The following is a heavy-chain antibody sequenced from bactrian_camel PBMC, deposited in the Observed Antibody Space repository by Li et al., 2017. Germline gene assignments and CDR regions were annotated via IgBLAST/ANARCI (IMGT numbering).Heavy chain of an antibody. J-gene: IGHJ4*01. D-gene: IGHD4*01. CDR2: TYGRDGGT. Sequence: VQLVESGGGLVQPGGSLTLSCLASGFTFSTYGMHWVRQAPGKGLEWLAVTYGRDGGTYFADVVKDRYIVSRENDKNAFYLNVNNLKPEDMGVYYCAADSSDVNSGMATWGWKYWGQGTQVTVS. CDR3: AADSSDVNSGMATWGWKY. V-gene: IGHV3S40*01. CDR1: GFTFSTYG.